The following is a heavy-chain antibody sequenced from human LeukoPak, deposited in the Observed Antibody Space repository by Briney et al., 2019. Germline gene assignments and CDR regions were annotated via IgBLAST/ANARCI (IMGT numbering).Heavy chain of an antibody. Sequence: PGGSLRLSCAASGFTFSSYAMSWVRQAPGKGLEWVSTISGSGYSAYYADSVKGQFTISRDNAKNSLYLQMNSLRAEDTAVYYCARSGVSYYYDSSGYFDYWGQGTLVTVSS. V-gene: IGHV3-23*01. J-gene: IGHJ4*02. CDR3: ARSGVSYYYDSSGYFDY. CDR2: ISGSGYSA. D-gene: IGHD3-22*01. CDR1: GFTFSSYA.